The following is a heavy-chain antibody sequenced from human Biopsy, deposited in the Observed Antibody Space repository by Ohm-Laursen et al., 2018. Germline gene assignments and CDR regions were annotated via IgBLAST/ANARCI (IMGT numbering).Heavy chain of an antibody. J-gene: IGHJ2*01. CDR1: GDSISSYY. Sequence: SDTLSLTCTVSGDSISSYYWSWIRQPPGTGLQWIGYVYYIGSTDYNPSLQSRVTISVDTSKNHFSLRLRSVTPADTAIYYCARDRGYYSDRTVPGYFDLWGRGTLVTVSS. CDR3: ARDRGYYSDRTVPGYFDL. D-gene: IGHD3-22*01. CDR2: VYYIGST. V-gene: IGHV4-59*01.